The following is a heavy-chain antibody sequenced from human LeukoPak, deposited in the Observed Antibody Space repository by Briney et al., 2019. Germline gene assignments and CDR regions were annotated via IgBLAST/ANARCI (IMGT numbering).Heavy chain of an antibody. CDR1: GYTFTDYY. J-gene: IGHJ4*02. CDR2: VDPEDGET. CDR3: ATVGKDPDFYFDY. D-gene: IGHD3-3*01. V-gene: IGHV1-69-2*01. Sequence: ASVKVSCXVSGYTFTDYYMHWVQQAPGKGLEWMGLVDPEDGETIYAEKFQGRVTITADTSTDTAYMELSSLRSEDTAVYYCATVGKDPDFYFDYWGQGTLVTVSS.